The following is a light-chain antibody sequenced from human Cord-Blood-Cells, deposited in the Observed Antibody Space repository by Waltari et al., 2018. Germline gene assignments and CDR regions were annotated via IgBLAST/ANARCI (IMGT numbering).Light chain of an antibody. V-gene: IGLV2-23*02. Sequence: QSVPTQPASASGSPGQSITIPCPATSSYVGSYNLVSWYQQHPGKAPKLMIYEVSKRPSGVSNRFSGSKSGNTASLTISGLQAEDEADYYCCSYAGSSTLVFGGGTKLTVL. CDR1: SSYVGSYNL. CDR2: EVS. J-gene: IGLJ2*01. CDR3: CSYAGSSTLV.